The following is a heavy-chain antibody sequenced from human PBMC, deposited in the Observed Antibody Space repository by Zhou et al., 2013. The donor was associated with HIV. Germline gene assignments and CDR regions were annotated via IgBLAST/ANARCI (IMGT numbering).Heavy chain of an antibody. D-gene: IGHD3-3*01. CDR2: IYTTGST. J-gene: IGHJ6*03. Sequence: QVQLQESGPGLVKPSQTLSLTCTVSGGSIRSGSNYWTWIRQPAGKGLEWVGHIYTTGSTQYNPSLKSRVTISVDRSKNQFSLKLSSVTAADSAVYYCARASNPAAYDFWSGLPDYCYYMDVWGKGTTVTVSS. V-gene: IGHV4-61*09. CDR3: ARASNPAAYDFWSGLPDYCYYMDV. CDR1: GGSIRSGSNY.